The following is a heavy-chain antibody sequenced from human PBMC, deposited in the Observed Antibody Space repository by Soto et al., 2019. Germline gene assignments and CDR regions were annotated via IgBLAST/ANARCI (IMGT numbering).Heavy chain of an antibody. V-gene: IGHV1-69*01. D-gene: IGHD4-4*01. CDR2: IIPIFGAT. CDR3: ARDGDGNSMAY. J-gene: IGHJ4*02. Sequence: QVQLVQSGAEVKKPGSSVKVSCKASGGTFTKYTISWVRHAPGQGLEWMGGIIPIFGATNYVQKFRGRVTITADESTSTAYMELSSLTSNDTAVYFCARDGDGNSMAYWGQGTLVTVSS. CDR1: GGTFTKYT.